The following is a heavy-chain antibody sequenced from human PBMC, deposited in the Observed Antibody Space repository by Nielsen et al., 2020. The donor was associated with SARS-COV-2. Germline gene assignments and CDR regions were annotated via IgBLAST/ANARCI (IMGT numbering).Heavy chain of an antibody. Sequence: WIRQPPGKGLEWIGYIYCSGGTYFNPSLKSRLTMSVDTSKNQFSLKLSSVTAADTALYYCARTLYPYGSSGPLGAVDYFDYWGQGTLVTVSS. D-gene: IGHD3-22*01. CDR3: ARTLYPYGSSGPLGAVDYFDY. V-gene: IGHV4-30-4*01. J-gene: IGHJ4*02. CDR2: IYCSGGT.